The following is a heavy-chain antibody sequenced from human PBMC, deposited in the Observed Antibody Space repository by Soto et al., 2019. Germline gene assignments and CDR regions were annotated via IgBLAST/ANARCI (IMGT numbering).Heavy chain of an antibody. CDR2: INHSGST. CDR3: AREPSMDDAFDI. CDR1: GGSFSGDY. D-gene: IGHD3-10*01. Sequence: SETLSLTCAVYGGSFSGDYWGWIRQPPGKGLEWIGEINHSGSTNYNPSLKSPVTISVDTSKNQFSLKLSSVTAADTAVYYCAREPSMDDAFDIWGQGTMVTVSS. V-gene: IGHV4-34*01. J-gene: IGHJ3*02.